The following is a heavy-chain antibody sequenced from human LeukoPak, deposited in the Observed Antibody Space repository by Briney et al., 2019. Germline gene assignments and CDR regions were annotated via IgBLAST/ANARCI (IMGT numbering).Heavy chain of an antibody. V-gene: IGHV6-1*01. CDR1: GDSVSSNSAA. J-gene: IGHJ4*02. Sequence: SQTLSLTCAISGDSVSSNSAAWNWVRQSPSRGLEWLGRTYYRSKWFNDYAISVSSRISINPDTSKNQFSLQLNSVTPEDTAVYYCARATLKYSSSPLDYWGQGTLVTVSS. CDR2: TYYRSKWFN. D-gene: IGHD6-6*01. CDR3: ARATLKYSSSPLDY.